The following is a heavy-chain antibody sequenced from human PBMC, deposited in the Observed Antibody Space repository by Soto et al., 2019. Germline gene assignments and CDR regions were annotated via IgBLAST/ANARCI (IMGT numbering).Heavy chain of an antibody. CDR1: GSAFNNYG. D-gene: IGHD2-2*01. Sequence: GGSLRLSCTVSGSAFNNYGINWVRQAPGKGLEWVSSISKSDYTYYSDSVTGRFTISRDNAKNSVSLQMNTLRVEDTAVYYCAREDSIIIPAVSDFWGQGTLVTVSS. J-gene: IGHJ4*02. V-gene: IGHV3-21*01. CDR2: ISKSDYT. CDR3: AREDSIIIPAVSDF.